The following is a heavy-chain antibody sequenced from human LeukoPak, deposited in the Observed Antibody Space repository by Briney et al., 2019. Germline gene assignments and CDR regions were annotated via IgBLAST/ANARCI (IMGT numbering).Heavy chain of an antibody. D-gene: IGHD2-2*02. V-gene: IGHV3-48*03. CDR3: AIVVVPAAIAETYGDYVLGGDASSNAFDI. J-gene: IGHJ3*02. CDR2: ISSSGSTI. Sequence: GGSLRLSCAASGFTFSSYEMNWVRQAPGKGLEWVSYISSSGSTIYYADSVKGRFTISRDNAKNSLYLQMNSLRAEDTAVYYCAIVVVPAAIAETYGDYVLGGDASSNAFDIWGQGTMVTVSS. CDR1: GFTFSSYE.